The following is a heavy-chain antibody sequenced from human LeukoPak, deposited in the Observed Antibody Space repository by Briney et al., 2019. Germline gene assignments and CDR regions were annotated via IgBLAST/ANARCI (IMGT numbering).Heavy chain of an antibody. Sequence: ASVKVSCKASGYTFTGYYMHWVRQAPGQGLEWMGWINPNSGGTNYAQKFQGRVTMTRDTSISTAYMELSSLRSEDTAVYYCARALDDYYDSPFDPWGQGTLVTVSS. CDR2: INPNSGGT. V-gene: IGHV1-2*02. J-gene: IGHJ5*02. CDR3: ARALDDYYDSPFDP. CDR1: GYTFTGYY. D-gene: IGHD3-22*01.